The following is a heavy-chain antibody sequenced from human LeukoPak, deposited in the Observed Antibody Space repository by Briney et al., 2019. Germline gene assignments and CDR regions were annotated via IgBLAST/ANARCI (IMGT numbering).Heavy chain of an antibody. CDR2: ISGSGGST. V-gene: IGHV3-23*01. CDR1: GFTFSNNV. J-gene: IGHJ3*02. CDR3: ATTTAMVTGAFDI. Sequence: GGSLRLSCVVSGFTFSNNVMSWVRQAPGKGLEWVSTISGSGGSTYYADFVKGRFIISRDNSKNTLYLQMNSLRAEDTAVYYCATTTAMVTGAFDIWGQGTMVTVSS. D-gene: IGHD5-18*01.